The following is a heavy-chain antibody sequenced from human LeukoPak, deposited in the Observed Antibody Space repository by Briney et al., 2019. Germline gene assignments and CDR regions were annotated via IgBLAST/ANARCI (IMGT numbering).Heavy chain of an antibody. J-gene: IGHJ5*02. V-gene: IGHV4-34*01. CDR1: GGSFCGFY. CDR3: ARAGRSRRFDP. D-gene: IGHD6-13*01. Sequence: ASETLSLTCAVYGGSFCGFYWSWIRQPPGKGLEWTGQINHSGSTNYNPSLKSRVTISVDTSKNQFSLKLSSVTAADTAVYYCARAGRSRRFDPWGQGTLVTVSS. CDR2: INHSGST.